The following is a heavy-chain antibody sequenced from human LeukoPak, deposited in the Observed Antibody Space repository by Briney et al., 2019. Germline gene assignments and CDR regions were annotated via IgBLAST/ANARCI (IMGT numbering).Heavy chain of an antibody. J-gene: IGHJ4*02. D-gene: IGHD6-19*01. Sequence: GGSLRLSCAASGFIFSSYAMSWVRQAPGKGLEWVSTISGSGGSTYYADSVKGRFTISRDNSKNTLYLQMNSLRAEDTAVYYCAKAQLKAAAIAVAGRPFDYWGQGTLVTVSS. V-gene: IGHV3-23*01. CDR3: AKAQLKAAAIAVAGRPFDY. CDR1: GFIFSSYA. CDR2: ISGSGGST.